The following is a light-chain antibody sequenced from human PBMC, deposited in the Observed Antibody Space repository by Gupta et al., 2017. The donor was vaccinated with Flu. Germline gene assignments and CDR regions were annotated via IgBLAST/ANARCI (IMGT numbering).Light chain of an antibody. CDR1: QRGVHSNGIHY. CDR3: MQAIQSSVT. CDR2: LGS. Sequence: VTRGESASISCSSSQRGVHSNGIHYLDWYLQRPGQSPQRLIYLGSKRDSGVPDRFSGSGAGTDFTLKISRVEAEDVGIYYCMQAIQSSVTFGQGTQVEIK. J-gene: IGKJ1*01. V-gene: IGKV2-28*01.